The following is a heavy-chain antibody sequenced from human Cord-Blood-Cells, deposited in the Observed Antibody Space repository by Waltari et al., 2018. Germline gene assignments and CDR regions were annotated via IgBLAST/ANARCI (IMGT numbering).Heavy chain of an antibody. J-gene: IGHJ4*02. Sequence: QVQLQESGPGLVKPSETLSLTCTVSGGPVSSGSYYWSWIRQPPGKGLEWIGYIYYSGSTNYNPSLKSRVTISVDTSKNQFSLKLSSVTAADTAVYYCARVSRLGVYFDYWGQGTLVTVSS. D-gene: IGHD3-10*01. CDR1: GGPVSSGSYY. CDR2: IYYSGST. V-gene: IGHV4-61*01. CDR3: ARVSRLGVYFDY.